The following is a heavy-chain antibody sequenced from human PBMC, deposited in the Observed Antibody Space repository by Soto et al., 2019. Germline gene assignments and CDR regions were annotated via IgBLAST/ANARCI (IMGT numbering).Heavy chain of an antibody. J-gene: IGHJ6*02. CDR1: GYTFTGYY. CDR2: INPNSGGT. D-gene: IGHD3-9*01. Sequence: SVKGSCKASGYTFTGYYMHWVRQAPGQGLEWMGWINPNSGGTNYAQKFQGRVTMTRDTSISTAYMELSRLRSDDTAVYYCARDGYPKLRYFDWLSNNYYYGMDVWGQGTTVTVSS. V-gene: IGHV1-2*02. CDR3: ARDGYPKLRYFDWLSNNYYYGMDV.